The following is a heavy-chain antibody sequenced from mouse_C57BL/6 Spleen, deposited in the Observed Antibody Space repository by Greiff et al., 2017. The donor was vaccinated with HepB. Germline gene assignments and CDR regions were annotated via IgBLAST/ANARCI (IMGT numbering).Heavy chain of an antibody. J-gene: IGHJ2*01. Sequence: QVQLKQSGAELVMPGASVKLSCKASGYTFTSYWMHWVKQRPGQGLEWIGEIDPSDSYTNYNQKFKGKSTLTVDKSSSTAYMQLSSLTSEDSAVYYCAREVTTGDYFDYWGQGTTLTVSS. V-gene: IGHV1-69*01. CDR3: AREVTTGDYFDY. CDR2: IDPSDSYT. CDR1: GYTFTSYW. D-gene: IGHD2-2*01.